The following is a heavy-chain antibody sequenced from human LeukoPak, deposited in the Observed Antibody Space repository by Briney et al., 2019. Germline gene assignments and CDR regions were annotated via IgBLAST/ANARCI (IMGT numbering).Heavy chain of an antibody. D-gene: IGHD6-6*01. CDR2: IYTSGST. J-gene: IGHJ5*02. V-gene: IGHV4-4*09. Sequence: KPSETLSLTCTVSGGSISSYYWSWIRQPPGKGLEWIGYIYTSGSTNYSPSLKSRVTISVDTSKNQFSLKLSSVTAADTAVYYCARTDSSSPDVAWFDPWGQGTLVTVSS. CDR1: GGSISSYY. CDR3: ARTDSSSPDVAWFDP.